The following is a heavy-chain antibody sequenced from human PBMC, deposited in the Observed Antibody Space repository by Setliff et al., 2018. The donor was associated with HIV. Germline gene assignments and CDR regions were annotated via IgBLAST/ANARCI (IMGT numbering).Heavy chain of an antibody. Sequence: SGPTLVNPTEPLTLTCTVSGFSLADVRMSVTWIRQPPGKALEWLGNVLANDERSHGTALKSRLTISKDTSKSQVVLTMTNMDPVDTATYYCARISFDISTGHPWALDTWGQGVRVTVS. J-gene: IGHJ5*02. CDR2: VLANDER. D-gene: IGHD3-9*01. CDR1: GFSLADVRMS. CDR3: ARISFDISTGHPWALDT. V-gene: IGHV2-26*01.